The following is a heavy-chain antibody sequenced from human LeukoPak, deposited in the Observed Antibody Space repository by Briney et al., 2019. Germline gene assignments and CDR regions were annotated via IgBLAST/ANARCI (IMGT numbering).Heavy chain of an antibody. CDR2: ISAYNGNT. J-gene: IGHJ4*02. D-gene: IGHD2/OR15-2a*01. CDR3: ARDEVVLPLDY. CDR1: GYTFTSYG. V-gene: IGHV1-18*01. Sequence: ASVKVSCKASGYTFTSYGISWVRQAPGQGLEWMGWISAYNGNTNYAQKFQGRVTMTTDTSTSTAYMELRSLRSDDTAVCYCARDEVVLPLDYWGQGTLVTVSS.